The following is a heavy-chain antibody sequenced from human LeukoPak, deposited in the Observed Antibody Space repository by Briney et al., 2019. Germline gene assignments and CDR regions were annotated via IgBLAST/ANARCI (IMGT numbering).Heavy chain of an antibody. D-gene: IGHD3-3*01. J-gene: IGHJ4*02. Sequence: GGSLRLSCAASGFTFSSYWMSWVRQAPGKGLEWVANIKQDGSEKYYVDSVKGRFTISRDNAKNSLYLQMNSLRAEDTAVYYCAKDRVLRFLEWLPRFDYWGQGTLVTVSS. CDR1: GFTFSSYW. CDR3: AKDRVLRFLEWLPRFDY. CDR2: IKQDGSEK. V-gene: IGHV3-7*01.